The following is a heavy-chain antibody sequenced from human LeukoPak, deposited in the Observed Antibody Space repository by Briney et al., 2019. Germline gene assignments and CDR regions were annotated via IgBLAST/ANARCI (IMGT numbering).Heavy chain of an antibody. D-gene: IGHD3-10*01. Sequence: PGGSLRLSCAASGFTFSSYGMHWVRQAPGKGLEWVAVISYDGSNKYYADSVKGRFTISRDNSKNTLYLQMNSLRAEDTAVYYCAKGFHYYGSGSAIDYWRQGTLVTVSS. CDR1: GFTFSSYG. CDR2: ISYDGSNK. CDR3: AKGFHYYGSGSAIDY. J-gene: IGHJ4*02. V-gene: IGHV3-30*18.